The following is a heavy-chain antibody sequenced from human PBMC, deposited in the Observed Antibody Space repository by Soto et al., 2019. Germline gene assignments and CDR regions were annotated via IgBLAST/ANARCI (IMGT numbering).Heavy chain of an antibody. CDR1: GFTFSSYG. J-gene: IGHJ4*02. CDR2: ISYDGSNK. V-gene: IGHV3-30*18. D-gene: IGHD2-8*01. CDR3: AKDRTPLYIVLMEY. Sequence: PGGSLRLSCAASGFTFSSYGMHRVRQAPGKGLEWVAVISYDGSNKYYADSVKGRFTISRDNSKNTLYLQMNSLRAEDTAVYYCAKDRTPLYIVLMEYWGQGTLVTVSS.